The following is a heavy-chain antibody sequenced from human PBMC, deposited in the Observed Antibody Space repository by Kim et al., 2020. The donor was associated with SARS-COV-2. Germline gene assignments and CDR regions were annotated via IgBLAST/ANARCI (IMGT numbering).Heavy chain of an antibody. V-gene: IGHV6-1*01. J-gene: IGHJ4*02. D-gene: IGHD6-6*01. CDR3: ARDSVRHFDY. CDR2: YN. Sequence: YNYVAGSVKSRLSIRPVTSKNQFSLQLNSVTPEDTAVYYCARDSVRHFDYWGQGTLVTVSS.